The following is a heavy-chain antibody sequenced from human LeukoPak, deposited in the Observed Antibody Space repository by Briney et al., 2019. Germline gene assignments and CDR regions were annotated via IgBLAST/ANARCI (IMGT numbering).Heavy chain of an antibody. Sequence: PSETLSLTCAVYGGSFSSYYWSWIRQPPGKGLEWIGEINHSGGTNYNPSLKSRVTISVDTSKNQLSLKLSSVTAADTAVYYCARLRGPTYYYGSGSYYNARISYYYYGMDVWGQGTTVTVSS. J-gene: IGHJ6*02. D-gene: IGHD3-10*01. CDR1: GGSFSSYY. CDR3: ARLRGPTYYYGSGSYYNARISYYYYGMDV. V-gene: IGHV4-34*01. CDR2: INHSGGT.